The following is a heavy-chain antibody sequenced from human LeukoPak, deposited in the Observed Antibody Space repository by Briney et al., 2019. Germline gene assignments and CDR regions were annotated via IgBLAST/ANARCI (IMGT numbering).Heavy chain of an antibody. V-gene: IGHV3-11*01. CDR3: ARVTSSWTYYFDY. CDR1: GFTFSDYY. J-gene: IGHJ4*02. Sequence: GGSLRLSCAASGFTFSDYYMSWIRQAAGKGLEWVSYISSSGSTIYHADSVKGRFTISRDNAKNSLYLQMNSLRAEDTAVYYCARVTSSWTYYFDYWGQGTLVTVSS. CDR2: ISSSGSTI. D-gene: IGHD6-13*01.